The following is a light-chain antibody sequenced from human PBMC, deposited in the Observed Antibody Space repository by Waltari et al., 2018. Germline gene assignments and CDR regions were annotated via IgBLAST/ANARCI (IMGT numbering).Light chain of an antibody. V-gene: IGKV2-28*01. Sequence: DIVVTQSQLYLPVTPGEPASLSCRSSQSLLHRNGNNSLDWYLQKPGQSPQLLIYLGSSRASGVPDRFSGSGSGTDFTLRISRVEAEDVGVYYCMQSLQSLWTFGPGTKVEIK. J-gene: IGKJ1*01. CDR3: MQSLQSLWT. CDR1: QSLLHRNGNNS. CDR2: LGS.